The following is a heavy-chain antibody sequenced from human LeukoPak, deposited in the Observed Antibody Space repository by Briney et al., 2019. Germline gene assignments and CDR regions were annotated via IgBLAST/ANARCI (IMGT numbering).Heavy chain of an antibody. Sequence: PGGSLRLSCAASGFTFDDYAMHWVRQAPGKGLEWVSGISWNSGSIGYADSVKGRFTISRDNAKNSLYLQMNSLRAEDTALYYCAKGDTSSWYPPGCFDYWGQGTLVTVSS. CDR1: GFTFDDYA. J-gene: IGHJ4*02. V-gene: IGHV3-9*01. CDR3: AKGDTSSWYPPGCFDY. D-gene: IGHD6-13*01. CDR2: ISWNSGSI.